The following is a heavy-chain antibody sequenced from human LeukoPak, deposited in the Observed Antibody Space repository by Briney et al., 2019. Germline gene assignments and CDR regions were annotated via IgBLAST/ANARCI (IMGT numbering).Heavy chain of an antibody. Sequence: SETLPLNCAVYGGSFRGYYWSWIRQPPGKGLEWIGEINHSGSTNYNPSLKSRVTISVDTSKNQYSLKLSSVTAADTAVYYCARARAVAGPDYWGQGTLVSVSS. J-gene: IGHJ4*02. CDR3: ARARAVAGPDY. CDR2: INHSGST. D-gene: IGHD6-19*01. CDR1: GGSFRGYY. V-gene: IGHV4-34*01.